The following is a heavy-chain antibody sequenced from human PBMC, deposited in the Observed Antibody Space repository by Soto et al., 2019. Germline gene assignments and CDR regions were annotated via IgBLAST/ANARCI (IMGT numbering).Heavy chain of an antibody. CDR2: IYYSGST. D-gene: IGHD2-15*01. Sequence: SETLSLTCTVSGGSISSYYWSWIRQPPGKGLEWIGYIYYSGSTNYNPSLKSRVTISVDTSKNQFSLKLSSVTAADTAVYYCAGGYCSGGSCYFYYFDYWGQGTLVTVSS. CDR3: AGGYCSGGSCYFYYFDY. J-gene: IGHJ4*02. CDR1: GGSISSYY. V-gene: IGHV4-59*01.